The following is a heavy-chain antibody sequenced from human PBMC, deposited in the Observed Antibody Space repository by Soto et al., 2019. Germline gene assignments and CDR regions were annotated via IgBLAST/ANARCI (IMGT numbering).Heavy chain of an antibody. D-gene: IGHD2-2*01. J-gene: IGHJ6*02. CDR3: ARPPVRCSSTSCQGYYYYYGMDV. Sequence: QVQLVEAGGGVVQPGRSLRLSCAASGFTFSSYAMHWVRQAPGKGLEWVAVISYDGSNKYYAESVKGRFTISRDNSKNTLYLQMNSLRAKDTAVYYCARPPVRCSSTSCQGYYYYYGMDVGGQGTTVTVSS. CDR1: GFTFSSYA. V-gene: IGHV3-30-3*01. CDR2: ISYDGSNK.